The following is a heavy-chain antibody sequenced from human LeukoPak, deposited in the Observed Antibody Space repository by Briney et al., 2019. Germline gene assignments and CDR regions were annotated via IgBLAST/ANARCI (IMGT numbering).Heavy chain of an antibody. V-gene: IGHV3-30*02. CDR2: IRYDGSNK. D-gene: IGHD5-18*01. J-gene: IGHJ3*02. Sequence: PGGSLRLSCAASGFTFSSYGMHWVRQAPGKGLEWVAFIRYDGSNKYYADSVKGRFTISRDNSKNTLYLQMNSLRAEDTAVYYCAKGGTAMVRRAFDIWGQGTMVTVSS. CDR3: AKGGTAMVRRAFDI. CDR1: GFTFSSYG.